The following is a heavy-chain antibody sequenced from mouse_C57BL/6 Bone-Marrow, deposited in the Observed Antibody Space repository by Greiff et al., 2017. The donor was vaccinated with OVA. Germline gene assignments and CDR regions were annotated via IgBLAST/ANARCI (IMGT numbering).Heavy chain of an antibody. V-gene: IGHV1-63*01. CDR3: ARSVTTVGFDY. CDR2: IYPGGGYT. D-gene: IGHD1-1*01. J-gene: IGHJ2*01. Sequence: VQGVESGAELVRPGTSVKMSCKASGYTFTNYWIGWAKQRPGHGLEWIGDIYPGGGYTNYNEKFKGKATLTADKSSSTAYMQFSSLTSEDSAIYYCARSVTTVGFDYWGQGTTLTVSS. CDR1: GYTFTNYW.